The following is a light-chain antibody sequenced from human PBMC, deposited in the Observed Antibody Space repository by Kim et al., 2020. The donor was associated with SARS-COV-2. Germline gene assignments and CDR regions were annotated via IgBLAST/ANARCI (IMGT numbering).Light chain of an antibody. CDR2: EDD. J-gene: IGLJ2*01. V-gene: IGLV6-57*02. CDR1: GGSIASNY. CDR3: QSYDSNNHVV. Sequence: KTVTISGTGSGGSIASNYVQWFQQRPGSAPTTVIYEDDQRPSGVPDRFSGSIDSSSNSASLTISGLKTEDEADYYCQSYDSNNHVVFGGGTKLTVL.